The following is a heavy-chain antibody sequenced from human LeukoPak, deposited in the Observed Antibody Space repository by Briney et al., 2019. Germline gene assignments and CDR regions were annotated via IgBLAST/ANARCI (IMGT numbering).Heavy chain of an antibody. J-gene: IGHJ4*02. CDR1: GFTFSSYA. Sequence: GRSLRLSCAASGFTFSSYAVHWVRQAPGKGLEWVAVISYDGSNKYYADSVKGRFTISRDNSKNTLYLQMNSLRAEDTAVYYCARDLAVVITTPHGYWGQGTLVTVSS. D-gene: IGHD3-22*01. CDR3: ARDLAVVITTPHGY. V-gene: IGHV3-30*01. CDR2: ISYDGSNK.